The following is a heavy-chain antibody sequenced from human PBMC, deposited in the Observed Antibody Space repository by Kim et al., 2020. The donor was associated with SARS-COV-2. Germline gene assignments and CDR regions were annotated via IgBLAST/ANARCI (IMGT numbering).Heavy chain of an antibody. J-gene: IGHJ6*02. V-gene: IGHV3-9*01. Sequence: IAYAASVKGRFTTARDNAKNSLYLQMNSLRPEDTALYYCAKAHDYYDGLDVWGQGTTVTVSS. CDR2: I. CDR3: AKAHDYYDGLDV.